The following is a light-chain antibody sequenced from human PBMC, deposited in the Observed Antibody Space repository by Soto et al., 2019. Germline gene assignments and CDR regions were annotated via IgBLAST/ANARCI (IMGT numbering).Light chain of an antibody. CDR3: GTWDSSLNVV. Sequence: QSVLTQPPSVSGAPGQRVIISCTGSSSNIGADYAVHWYQHLPGTAPKLLITDDTSRPSGVPDRFSGSRSGTSATLGITGLQTGDEADYYCGTWDSSLNVVFGGGTKLTVL. CDR2: DDT. V-gene: IGLV1-40*01. CDR1: SSNIGADYA. J-gene: IGLJ3*02.